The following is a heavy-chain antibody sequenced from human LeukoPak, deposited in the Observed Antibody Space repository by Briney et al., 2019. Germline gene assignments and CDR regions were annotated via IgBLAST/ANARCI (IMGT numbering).Heavy chain of an antibody. J-gene: IGHJ4*02. V-gene: IGHV4-30-2*01. CDR2: IYHGGST. Sequence: SETLSLTCAVSGGSISSGGYSWSWIRQPPGKGLEWIGYIYHGGSTYYNPSLKSRVTISVDRSKNQFSLKLNSVTAADTAVYYCARVGGYGGNPPSYYFDYWGQGTLVTVSS. CDR3: ARVGGYGGNPPSYYFDY. CDR1: GGSISSGGYS. D-gene: IGHD4-23*01.